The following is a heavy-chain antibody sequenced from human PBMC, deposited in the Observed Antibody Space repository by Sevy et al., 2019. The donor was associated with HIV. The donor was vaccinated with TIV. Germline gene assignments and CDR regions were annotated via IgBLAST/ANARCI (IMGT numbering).Heavy chain of an antibody. J-gene: IGHJ4*02. CDR2: IKQDGSQK. CDR3: ARELWPGDY. CDR1: GFTFSDYY. Sequence: GGSLRLSCAASGFTFSDYYMGWVRQAPGKGLEWVANIKQDGSQKNYLDSVKGRFTISRDNAKNSLYLQMNRLRVDDTAVYYCARELWPGDYWGQGTLVTVFS. D-gene: IGHD2-21*01. V-gene: IGHV3-7*01.